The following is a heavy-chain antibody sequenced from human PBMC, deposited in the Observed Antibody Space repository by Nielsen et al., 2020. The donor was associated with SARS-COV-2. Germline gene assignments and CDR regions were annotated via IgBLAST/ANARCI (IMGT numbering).Heavy chain of an antibody. CDR2: INHSGST. D-gene: IGHD6-6*01. V-gene: IGHV4-34*01. CDR3: ASIIAARRRYYMDV. CDR1: GGSISSYY. Sequence: SETLSLTCTVSGGSISSYYWSWIRQPPGKGLEWIGEINHSGSTNYNPSLKSRVTISVDTSKNQFSLKLSSVTAADTAVYYCASIIAARRRYYMDVWGKGTTVTVSS. J-gene: IGHJ6*03.